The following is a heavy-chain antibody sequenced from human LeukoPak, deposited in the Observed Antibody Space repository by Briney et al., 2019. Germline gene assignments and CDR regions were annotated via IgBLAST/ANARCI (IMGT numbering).Heavy chain of an antibody. CDR1: GFTFSSYS. D-gene: IGHD3-22*01. CDR3: ARDRGKYYYDSSGYVNWYFDL. CDR2: ISSSSTI. Sequence: GGSLRLSCAASGFTFSSYSMTWVRQAPGKGLEWVSYISSSSTIYYADSVKGRFTISRDNAKNSLYLQMNSLRDEDTAVYYCARDRGKYYYDSSGYVNWYFDLWGRGTLVTVSS. V-gene: IGHV3-48*02. J-gene: IGHJ2*01.